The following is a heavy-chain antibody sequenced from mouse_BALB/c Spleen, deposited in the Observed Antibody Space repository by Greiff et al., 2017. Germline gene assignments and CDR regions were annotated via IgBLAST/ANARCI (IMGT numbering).Heavy chain of an antibody. CDR3: ARDWRGDYAMDY. V-gene: IGHV2-9*02. Sequence: VKLQESGPGLVAPSQSLSITCTVSGFSLTSYGVHWVRQPPGKGLEWLGVIWAGGSTNYNSALMSRLSISKDNSKSQVFLKMNSLQTDDTAMYYCARDWRGDYAMDYWGQGTAVTVSS. J-gene: IGHJ4*01. CDR1: GFSLTSYG. CDR2: IWAGGST.